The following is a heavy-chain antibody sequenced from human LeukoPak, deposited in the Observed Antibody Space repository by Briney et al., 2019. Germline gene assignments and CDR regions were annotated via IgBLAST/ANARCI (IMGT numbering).Heavy chain of an antibody. CDR2: INNDGSGT. D-gene: IGHD2-8*01. V-gene: IGHV3-74*01. CDR1: GFTFSSYW. CDR3: ARDADGPGSLIDY. J-gene: IGHJ4*02. Sequence: PGGSLRLSCAASGFTFSSYWMQWVRQAPGKGLVWVSRINNDGSGTTYADSVKGRFTTSRDNAKNTLFLQMSSLRAEDTAVYYCARDADGPGSLIDYWGQGALVTVSS.